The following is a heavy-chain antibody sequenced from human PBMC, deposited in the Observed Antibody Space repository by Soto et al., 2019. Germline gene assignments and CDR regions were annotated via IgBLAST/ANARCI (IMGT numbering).Heavy chain of an antibody. Sequence: QVQLVESGGGVVHPGMSLRLSCAASGFTFSSFTMHWVRQAPGKGLEWVAVMSYEGSKEYYADSVKGRFTISRDNYKNTLYLQINTLRAEDTAVYYCARDLSGYCSGGSCYGFYGMDVWGQGTTVTVSS. CDR1: GFTFSSFT. D-gene: IGHD2-15*01. J-gene: IGHJ6*02. CDR3: ARDLSGYCSGGSCYGFYGMDV. V-gene: IGHV3-30-3*01. CDR2: MSYEGSKE.